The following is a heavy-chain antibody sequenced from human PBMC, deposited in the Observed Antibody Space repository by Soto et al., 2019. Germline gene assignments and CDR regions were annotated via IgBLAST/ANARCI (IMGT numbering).Heavy chain of an antibody. D-gene: IGHD2-15*01. CDR1: GGSISSSSYY. J-gene: IGHJ4*02. Sequence: SETLSLTCTVSGGSISSSSYYWGWIRQPPGNGLEWIGSIYYSGSTYYNPSLKSRVTISVDTSKNQFSLKLSSVTAADTAVYYSARHGGLGYCSGGSCYGYWGQGTLVTLSS. V-gene: IGHV4-39*01. CDR3: ARHGGLGYCSGGSCYGY. CDR2: IYYSGST.